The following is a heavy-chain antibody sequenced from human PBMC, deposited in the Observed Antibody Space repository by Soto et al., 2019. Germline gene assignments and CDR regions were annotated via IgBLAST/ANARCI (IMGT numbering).Heavy chain of an antibody. J-gene: IGHJ4*02. CDR1: GFTFSTYG. D-gene: IGHD3-10*01. V-gene: IGHV3-30*03. Sequence: QVQLVESGGGVVQPGTSLRLSCTASGFTFSTYGMHWVRQAPGKGLEWAAVVLQDGDYKHYTDSVKGRFTISRDNSKNTLYVQMNSLRPEDTAVYYCVASGLSFDYWGQGTLVTVSS. CDR3: VASGLSFDY. CDR2: VLQDGDYK.